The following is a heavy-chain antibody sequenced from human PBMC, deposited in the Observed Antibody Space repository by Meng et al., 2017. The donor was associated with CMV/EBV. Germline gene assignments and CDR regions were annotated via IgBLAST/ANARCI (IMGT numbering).Heavy chain of an antibody. Sequence: GGSLRLSCAASGFTFSSYAMHWVRQAPGKGLEWVAVISYDGSNKYYADSVKGRFTISRDNAKNSLYLQMNSLRAEDTAVYYCAINAYVVVPAATDYFDYWGQGTLVTVSS. CDR1: GFTFSSYA. V-gene: IGHV3-30-3*01. CDR3: AINAYVVVPAATDYFDY. J-gene: IGHJ4*02. CDR2: ISYDGSNK. D-gene: IGHD2-2*01.